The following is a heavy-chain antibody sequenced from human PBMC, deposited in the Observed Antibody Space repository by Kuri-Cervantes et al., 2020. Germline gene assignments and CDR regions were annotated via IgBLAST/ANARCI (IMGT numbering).Heavy chain of an antibody. Sequence: ASVKVSCKASGYTFTSYGISWVRQAPGQGLEWMGWVNPNSGGTNYAQKFQGRVTMTRDTSISTAYMELSRLRSDDTAVYYCARACDYYDSSGYYLVSGWFDPWGQGTLVTVSS. D-gene: IGHD3-22*01. J-gene: IGHJ5*02. CDR1: GYTFTSYG. CDR2: VNPNSGGT. V-gene: IGHV1-2*02. CDR3: ARACDYYDSSGYYLVSGWFDP.